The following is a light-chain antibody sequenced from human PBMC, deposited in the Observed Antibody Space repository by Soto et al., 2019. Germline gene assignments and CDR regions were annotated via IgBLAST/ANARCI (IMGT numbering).Light chain of an antibody. CDR3: QQHVHWPLT. CDR1: QSVGNN. Sequence: EIVLTQSPATLSLSPGERATLSCRASQSVGNNLAWYQQKPGQAPGLLIYEASTRATGIPARFSGSGSGTDFTLTFSSLEPEDFAVYYCQQHVHWPLTFGGGTKVEIK. V-gene: IGKV3-11*01. CDR2: EAS. J-gene: IGKJ4*01.